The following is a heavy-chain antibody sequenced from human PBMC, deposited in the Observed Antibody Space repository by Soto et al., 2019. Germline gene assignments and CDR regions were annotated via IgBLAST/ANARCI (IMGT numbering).Heavy chain of an antibody. V-gene: IGHV1-69*01. CDR3: ARDFPRGYSGYDKHFDY. CDR1: GGTFSSYA. Sequence: QVQLVQSGAEVKKPGSSVKVSCKASGGTFSSYAISWVRQAPGQGLEWMGGIIPIFGTANYAQKFQGRVTSTADESTSTAYMELSSLRSEDTAVYYCARDFPRGYSGYDKHFDYWGQGTLVTVSS. CDR2: IIPIFGTA. J-gene: IGHJ4*02. D-gene: IGHD5-12*01.